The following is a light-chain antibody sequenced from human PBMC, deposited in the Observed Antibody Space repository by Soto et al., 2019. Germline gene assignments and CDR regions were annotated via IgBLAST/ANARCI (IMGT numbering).Light chain of an antibody. V-gene: IGKV3D-20*01. CDR2: DAS. CDR1: QSVSFNY. CDR3: QQYGSSPYT. Sequence: EIVLTQSPGTLSLSPGERATLSCGASQSVSFNYLAWYQQKVGLAPRLLIYDASRRATGTPDRFSGSGSGTDFTLTISRPEPEDFAVYVCQQYGSSPYTFRKGTNLEIK. J-gene: IGKJ2*01.